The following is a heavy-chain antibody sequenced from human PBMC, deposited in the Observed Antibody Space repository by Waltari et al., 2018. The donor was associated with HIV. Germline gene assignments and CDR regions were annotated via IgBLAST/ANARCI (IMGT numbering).Heavy chain of an antibody. Sequence: VPLLESGGGLVQPGGSLRPSCAASGFPFSHSAMHWVRQAPGKGLEWVSAITPSADSTYYTDSVKGRFTISRDNSKNTLYLQMDSLRADDTAVYYCAKGGDYDCWGLGTLVTVSS. CDR2: ITPSADST. D-gene: IGHD4-17*01. CDR1: GFPFSHSA. J-gene: IGHJ4*02. V-gene: IGHV3-23*01. CDR3: AKGGDYDC.